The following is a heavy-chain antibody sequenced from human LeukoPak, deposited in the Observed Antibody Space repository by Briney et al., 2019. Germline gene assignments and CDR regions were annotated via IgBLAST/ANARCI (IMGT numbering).Heavy chain of an antibody. CDR1: GFTFEEYA. D-gene: IGHD6-6*01. V-gene: IGHV3-9*01. Sequence: PGRSLRLSCAASGFTFEEYAMHWVRQAPGKGLEWVSGISWNSGSIGYADSVKGRFTISRDNAKNSLYLQMNSLRAEDTALYYCAKAGGWQLGSAYQFDPWGQGTLVTVSS. CDR2: ISWNSGSI. CDR3: AKAGGWQLGSAYQFDP. J-gene: IGHJ5*02.